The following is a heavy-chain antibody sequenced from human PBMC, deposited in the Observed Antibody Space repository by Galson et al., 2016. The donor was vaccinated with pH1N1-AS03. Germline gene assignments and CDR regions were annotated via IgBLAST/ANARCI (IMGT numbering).Heavy chain of an antibody. V-gene: IGHV3-21*04. D-gene: IGHD2-15*01. CDR1: GFIFSAYP. Sequence: SLRLSCAASGFIFSAYPMNWVRQAPGKGLEWVSFIGTSSTYIYYADSVKGRFTISRDNMKKSLYLQLNSLRADDTAVYYCGRVGRGGSPVDYWGQGTLVTVSS. CDR2: IGTSSTYI. CDR3: GRVGRGGSPVDY. J-gene: IGHJ4*02.